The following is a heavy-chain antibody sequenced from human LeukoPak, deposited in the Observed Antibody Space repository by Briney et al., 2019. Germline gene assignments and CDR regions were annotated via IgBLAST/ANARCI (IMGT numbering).Heavy chain of an antibody. D-gene: IGHD6-19*01. CDR3: AREGTTGAGIDY. V-gene: IGHV4-34*01. Sequence: PSETLSLTCAVYGGSFSGYYWSWIRQPPGKRLEWIGEINHSGSTNYNPSLKSRVTISVDTSKNQFSLKLSSVTAADTAVYYCAREGTTGAGIDYWGQGTLVTVSS. J-gene: IGHJ4*02. CDR2: INHSGST. CDR1: GGSFSGYY.